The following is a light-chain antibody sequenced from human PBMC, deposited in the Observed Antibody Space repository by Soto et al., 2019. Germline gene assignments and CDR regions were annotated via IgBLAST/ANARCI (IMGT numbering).Light chain of an antibody. CDR2: GAS. J-gene: IGKJ1*01. CDR1: QSVSSN. V-gene: IGKV3-15*01. Sequence: TQSPATLSVSPGERATLSCRASQSVSSNLAWYQQKPGQAPRLLIYGASTRATGIPARFSGSGSGTEFTLTISSLQSEDFAVYYCQQYNNRPTFGQGTKVDIK. CDR3: QQYNNRPT.